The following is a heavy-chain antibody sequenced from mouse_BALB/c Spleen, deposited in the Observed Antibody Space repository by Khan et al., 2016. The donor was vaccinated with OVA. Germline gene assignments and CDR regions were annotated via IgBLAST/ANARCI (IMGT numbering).Heavy chain of an antibody. D-gene: IGHD1-1*01. Sequence: EVKLVESGGDLVKTGGSLKLSCAASGFTFSTYGMSWVRQTPDKRLELVATISSGGHYTYYIDSVKGRFTISRDNAKNILYLQMTSLRSEDTAMYYCARLAYYYNSEGFAYWGQGTLVTVSA. CDR2: ISSGGHYT. CDR3: ARLAYYYNSEGFAY. J-gene: IGHJ3*01. V-gene: IGHV5-6*01. CDR1: GFTFSTYG.